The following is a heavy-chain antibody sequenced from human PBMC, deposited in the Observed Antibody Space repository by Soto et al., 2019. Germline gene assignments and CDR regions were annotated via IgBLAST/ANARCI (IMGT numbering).Heavy chain of an antibody. CDR1: GYSISSGYY. CDR2: IYHSGST. CDR3: ARVDPHLGVELLFIHFEY. V-gene: IGHV4-38-2*01. J-gene: IGHJ4*02. D-gene: IGHD1-7*01. Sequence: TLSLTCAVSGYSISSGYYWGWIRQPPGKGLEWIGSIYHSGSTYYNPSLKSRVTISVDTSKNQFSLKLSSVTAADTAVYYCARVDPHLGVELLFIHFEYWCPATLVTV.